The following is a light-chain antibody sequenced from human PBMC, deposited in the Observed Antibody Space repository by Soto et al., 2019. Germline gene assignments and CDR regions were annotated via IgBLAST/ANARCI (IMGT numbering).Light chain of an antibody. CDR3: MQALQTPFT. Sequence: DIVMTQSPLSLPVTPGEPASISCRSSQSLLHSNGYNYLDWYLQKPGQSPQLLIYLGSNRASGVPDRFSGSGSGTDFTLKISRVEAEDFGVYYCMQALQTPFTFGPWTKVDIK. J-gene: IGKJ3*01. CDR1: QSLLHSNGYNY. V-gene: IGKV2-28*01. CDR2: LGS.